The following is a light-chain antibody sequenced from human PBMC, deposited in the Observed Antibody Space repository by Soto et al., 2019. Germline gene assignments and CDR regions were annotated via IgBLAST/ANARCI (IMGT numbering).Light chain of an antibody. J-gene: IGKJ5*01. CDR1: QGIENS. CDR3: QKYNTVPAT. Sequence: DIRMTQSRPSLSASVGDRVTSTCRASQGIENSLAWYQQKPGTVPKLLIYSASTLQSGVPSRFSGSGSGTDFTLTISSLQPEDVAAYYCQKYNTVPATFGQGTRLEIK. V-gene: IGKV1-27*01. CDR2: SAS.